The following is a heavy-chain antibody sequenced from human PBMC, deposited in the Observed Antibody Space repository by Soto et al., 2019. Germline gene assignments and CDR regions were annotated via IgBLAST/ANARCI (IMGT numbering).Heavy chain of an antibody. V-gene: IGHV3-30-3*01. CDR2: ISHDGINK. Sequence: GGSLRLSCAASGFTFSSSAMHWVRQAPGKGLEWVATISHDGINKYYADSVKGRFTISRDNAKNSLYLQMNSLRAEDTAVYYCARAAQSWRWGQGTLVTVSS. CDR1: GFTFSSSA. J-gene: IGHJ4*02. CDR3: ARAAQSWR.